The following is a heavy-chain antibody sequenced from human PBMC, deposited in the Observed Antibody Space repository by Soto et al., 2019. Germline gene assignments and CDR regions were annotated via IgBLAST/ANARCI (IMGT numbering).Heavy chain of an antibody. Sequence: ALVKVSCKASGYTFTSYAMHWVRQAPGQRLEWMGWINAGNGNTKYSQKFQGRVTITRDTSASTAYMELSSLRSEDTAVYYCARDPSSSILNGYYLASWFDPWGQGTLVTVSS. CDR3: ARDPSSSILNGYYLASWFDP. J-gene: IGHJ5*02. D-gene: IGHD3-9*01. V-gene: IGHV1-3*01. CDR1: GYTFTSYA. CDR2: INAGNGNT.